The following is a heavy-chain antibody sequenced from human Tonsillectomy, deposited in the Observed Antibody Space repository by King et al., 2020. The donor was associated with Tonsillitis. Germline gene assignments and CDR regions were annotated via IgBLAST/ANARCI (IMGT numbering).Heavy chain of an antibody. J-gene: IGHJ6*03. V-gene: IGHV4-34*01. D-gene: IGHD5-24*01. CDR3: ARGGATETGSYYYHMDV. Sequence: VQLPQWGAGLLKPSEILSLTCAVYGGSFSDYYWSWIRQPPGKGLEWIGEISHSEGTKYYPALKSRVTISGDTSKNQFSLKLTSVNAADTAVYYCARGGATETGSYYYHMDVWSKGTTVTVSS. CDR2: ISHSEGT. CDR1: GGSFSDYY.